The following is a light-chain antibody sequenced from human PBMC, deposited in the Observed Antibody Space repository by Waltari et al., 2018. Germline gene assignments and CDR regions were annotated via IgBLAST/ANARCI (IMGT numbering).Light chain of an antibody. J-gene: IGLJ2*01. Sequence: SALTQPASVSGSPGQSITISCTGTSSDIGDFNYISWYQQHPGKGPKLIIYGVTKRPSGVSNRFSGSKSGNTASLTISGLQADDEAEYFCSSYTDTNTLHVVFGGGTKLSVL. CDR2: GVT. CDR1: SSDIGDFNY. V-gene: IGLV2-14*03. CDR3: SSYTDTNTLHVV.